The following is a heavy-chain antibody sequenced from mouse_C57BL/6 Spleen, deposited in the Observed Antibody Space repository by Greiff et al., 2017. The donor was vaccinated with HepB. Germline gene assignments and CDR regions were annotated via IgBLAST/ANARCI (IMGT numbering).Heavy chain of an antibody. CDR2: ISSGSSTI. V-gene: IGHV5-17*01. Sequence: EVKLVESGGGLVKPGGSLKLSCAASGFTFSDYGMHWVRQAPEKGLEWVAYISSGSSTIYYADTVKGRFTISRDNAKNTLFLQMTSLRSEDTAMHYCAIRGSNYVFDYWGQGTTLTVSS. CDR1: GFTFSDYG. D-gene: IGHD2-5*01. J-gene: IGHJ2*01. CDR3: AIRGSNYVFDY.